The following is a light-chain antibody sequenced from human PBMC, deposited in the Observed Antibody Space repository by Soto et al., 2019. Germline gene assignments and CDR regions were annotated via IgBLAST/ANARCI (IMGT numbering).Light chain of an antibody. Sequence: SYELTQPPSVSVSPGQTARITCSGDLLENEYALWYQQKPGQSPVLLIYQDSQRPSGIPARFSGSNSGNTATLTISGTQAVDEADYHCQTWDSRTALSVFGSGTKVTVL. CDR3: QTWDSRTALSV. CDR1: LLENEY. V-gene: IGLV3-1*01. CDR2: QDS. J-gene: IGLJ1*01.